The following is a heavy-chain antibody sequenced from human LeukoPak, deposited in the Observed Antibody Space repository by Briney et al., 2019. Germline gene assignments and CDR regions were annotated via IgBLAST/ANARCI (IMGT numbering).Heavy chain of an antibody. CDR2: INHSGST. CDR3: ARRYSSSCYNWFDP. D-gene: IGHD6-13*01. Sequence: SETLSLTCAVYGGSFSGYYWSWIRQPPGKGLEWIGEINHSGSTNYNPSLKSRVTISVDTSKNQFSLKLSSVTAADTAVYYCARRYSSSCYNWFDPWGQGTLVTVSS. CDR1: GGSFSGYY. J-gene: IGHJ5*02. V-gene: IGHV4-34*01.